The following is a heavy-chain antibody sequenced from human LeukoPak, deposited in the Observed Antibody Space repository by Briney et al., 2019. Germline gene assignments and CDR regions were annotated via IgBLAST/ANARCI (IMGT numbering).Heavy chain of an antibody. Sequence: SETLSLTCAVSGGSISSSNWWSWVRPPPGKGLEWIGVIYHSGNTNYNPSLKGRFTISIDTSKNQFSLKLSAVTAADTAVYYCARSRRSRVYSSSSKRFDPWGQGSLVAVS. D-gene: IGHD6-6*01. J-gene: IGHJ5*02. CDR1: GGSISSSNW. CDR2: IYHSGNT. CDR3: ARSRRSRVYSSSSKRFDP. V-gene: IGHV4-4*02.